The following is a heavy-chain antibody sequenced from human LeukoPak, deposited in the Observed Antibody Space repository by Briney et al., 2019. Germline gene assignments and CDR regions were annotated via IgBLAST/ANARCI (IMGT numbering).Heavy chain of an antibody. Sequence: GGSLRLSCAASGFTVSSSYMSWVRQAPGKGLEWVSVIYSGDTTYYADSVKGRFTISRDNSKNTLYLQMNSLRAEDTAVYYCARVWIYYCDYWGQGTRVTVSS. CDR1: GFTVSSSY. D-gene: IGHD3-3*01. V-gene: IGHV3-53*01. CDR2: IYSGDTT. J-gene: IGHJ4*02. CDR3: ARVWIYYCDY.